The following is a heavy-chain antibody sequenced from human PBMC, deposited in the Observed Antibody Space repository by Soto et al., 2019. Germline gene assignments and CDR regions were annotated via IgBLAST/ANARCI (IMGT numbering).Heavy chain of an antibody. D-gene: IGHD2-2*01. Sequence: ASVKVSCKASGYTFTSYGISWVRQAPGQGLEWMGWISAYNGNTNYAQKLQGRVTMTTDTSTSTAYMELRSLRSDDTAVYYCARSGYCSSTSCNEVDYYGMYVWGQGTTVTVSS. CDR3: ARSGYCSSTSCNEVDYYGMYV. CDR1: GYTFTSYG. J-gene: IGHJ6*02. CDR2: ISAYNGNT. V-gene: IGHV1-18*01.